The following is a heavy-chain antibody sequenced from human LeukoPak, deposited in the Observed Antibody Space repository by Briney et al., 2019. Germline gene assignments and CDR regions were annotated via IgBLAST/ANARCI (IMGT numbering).Heavy chain of an antibody. CDR1: GFTFSNFW. J-gene: IGHJ4*02. V-gene: IGHV3-74*01. Sequence: GGSLRLSCTASGFTFSNFWMYWVRQAPGKGLVWVSRINREGTTTVYADSVKGRFTISRDNAKSTLYLQMNSLRAEDKAVYYCARNSYTRPDYWGQGTLVTVSA. CDR2: INREGTTT. D-gene: IGHD2-2*02. CDR3: ARNSYTRPDY.